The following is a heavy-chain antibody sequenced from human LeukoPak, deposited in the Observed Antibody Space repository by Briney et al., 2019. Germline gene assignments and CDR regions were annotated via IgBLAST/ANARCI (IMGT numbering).Heavy chain of an antibody. V-gene: IGHV4-34*01. CDR3: APYGGDWHFDS. Sequence: SETLSLTCAVYGSLDIYYFMFVRQPPGKGLQWLGEITYRRGADYNPSLKSRLTISIDVPQRQISLQLRSVTAADTAVYYCAPYGGDWHFDSWGQGTLVTVSS. CDR1: GSLDIYY. J-gene: IGHJ4*02. CDR2: ITYRRGA. D-gene: IGHD2-21*01.